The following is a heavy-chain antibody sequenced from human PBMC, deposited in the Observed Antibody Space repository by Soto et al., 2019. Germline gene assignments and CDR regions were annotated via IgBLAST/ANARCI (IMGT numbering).Heavy chain of an antibody. CDR1: VGTVSSYA. Sequence: PGGSLRLSCAASVGTVSSYAMSWVRQAPGKGLEWVAAISDNGGNKYYADSVKGRFTISRDNSKNTLYLQMNSLRAEDTAVYYCAKLSIAARSRGTEAAFAIWRQGTMVPVSS. D-gene: IGHD6-6*01. CDR3: AKLSIAARSRGTEAAFAI. J-gene: IGHJ3*02. V-gene: IGHV3-30*18. CDR2: ISDNGGNK.